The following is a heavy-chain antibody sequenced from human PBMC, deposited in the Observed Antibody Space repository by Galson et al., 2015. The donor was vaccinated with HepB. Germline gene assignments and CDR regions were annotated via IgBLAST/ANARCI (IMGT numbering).Heavy chain of an antibody. CDR1: GFTFSSYS. Sequence: SLRLSCAASGFTFSSYSMNWVRQAPGEGLEWVSYISSSSSTIYYADSVKGRFTISRDNAKNSLYLQMNSLRDEDTAVYYCARIYDSSGYYYVGYYYCYGMDVWGQGTTVTVSS. J-gene: IGHJ6*02. CDR3: ARIYDSSGYYYVGYYYCYGMDV. CDR2: ISSSSSTI. D-gene: IGHD3-22*01. V-gene: IGHV3-48*02.